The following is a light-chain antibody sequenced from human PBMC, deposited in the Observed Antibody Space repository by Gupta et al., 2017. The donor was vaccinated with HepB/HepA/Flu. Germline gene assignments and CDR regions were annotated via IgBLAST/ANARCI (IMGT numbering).Light chain of an antibody. CDR1: QNIHNW. J-gene: IGKJ1*01. CDR2: KAS. CDR3: QQYDGDSPYT. V-gene: IGKV1-5*03. Sequence: DIQMTQSPSTLSAYVGDTVTITCRASQNIHNWLAWYQQKPGKAPDVLIYKASSLHAGVPIKVTRKGIWDRVHSHHQQPQPDDFATYYCQQYDGDSPYTFGQGTTVEIK.